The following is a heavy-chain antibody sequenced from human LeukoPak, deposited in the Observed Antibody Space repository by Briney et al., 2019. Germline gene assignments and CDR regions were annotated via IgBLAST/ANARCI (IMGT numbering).Heavy chain of an antibody. D-gene: IGHD6-13*01. CDR3: VVEPAAQYYFDY. CDR1: GYTFTSYG. V-gene: IGHV1-2*02. CDR2: INPNSGGT. J-gene: IGHJ4*02. Sequence: ASVKVSCKASGYTFTSYGISWVRQAPGQGLEWMGWINPNSGGTNYAQKFQGRVTMTRDTSISTAYMELSRLRSDDTAVYYCVVEPAAQYYFDYWGQGTLVTVSS.